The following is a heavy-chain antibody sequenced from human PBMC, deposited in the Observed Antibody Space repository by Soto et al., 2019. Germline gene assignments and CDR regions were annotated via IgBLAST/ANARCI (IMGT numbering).Heavy chain of an antibody. CDR2: IYYSGST. CDR1: GGSISSYY. CDR3: ARAVAPAALVIPHYYYYMDV. Sequence: PSETLSLTCTVSGGSISSYYWSWIRQPPGKGLEWIGYIYYSGSTNYNPSLKSRVTISVDTSKNQFSLKPSSVTAADTAVYYCARAVAPAALVIPHYYYYMDVWGKGTTVTVSS. V-gene: IGHV4-59*01. J-gene: IGHJ6*03. D-gene: IGHD2-2*01.